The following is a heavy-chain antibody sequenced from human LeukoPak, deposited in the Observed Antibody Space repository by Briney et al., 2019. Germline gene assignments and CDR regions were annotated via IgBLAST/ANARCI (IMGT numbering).Heavy chain of an antibody. D-gene: IGHD4-17*01. CDR1: GYTFTGYY. J-gene: IGHJ4*02. V-gene: IGHV1-2*02. Sequence: GASVKVSCKASGYTFTGYYMHWVRQAPGQGLEWMGWINPNSGGTNYAQKFQGRVTMTRDTSISTAYMELSRLRSDDTAVYYCARGTDDDPYGDYVFHWGQGTLVTVSS. CDR2: INPNSGGT. CDR3: ARGTDDDPYGDYVFH.